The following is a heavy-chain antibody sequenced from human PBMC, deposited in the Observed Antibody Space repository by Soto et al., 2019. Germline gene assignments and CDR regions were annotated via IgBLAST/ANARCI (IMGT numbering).Heavy chain of an antibody. D-gene: IGHD6-19*01. CDR1: GGSFSGDY. CDR2: VNHSGST. Sequence: PSETLSLTCAVYGGSFSGDYWNWIRQPPGKGLEWIGEVNHSGSTNYNPSLKSRVTISVDTSKNQFSLKMSSVTAADTAAYYCARGLPYTLYFGEYSSGWYFDSWGQGTLVTVSS. V-gene: IGHV4-34*01. CDR3: ARGLPYTLYFGEYSSGWYFDS. J-gene: IGHJ4*02.